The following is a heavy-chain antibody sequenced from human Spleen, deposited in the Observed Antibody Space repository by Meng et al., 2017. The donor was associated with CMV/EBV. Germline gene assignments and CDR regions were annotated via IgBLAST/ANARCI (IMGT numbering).Heavy chain of an antibody. CDR3: ANDYDALEWPATIFDC. J-gene: IGHJ4*02. CDR1: GYTFTSYG. V-gene: IGHV1-18*01. Sequence: ASVKVSCKASGYTFTSYGISWVRQAPGQGLEWMGWISAYNGNTNYAQKLQGRVTMTTDTSTSTAYMELRSLRSDDTAVYYCANDYDALEWPATIFDCWGQGTLVTVSS. CDR2: ISAYNGNT. D-gene: IGHD5-12*01.